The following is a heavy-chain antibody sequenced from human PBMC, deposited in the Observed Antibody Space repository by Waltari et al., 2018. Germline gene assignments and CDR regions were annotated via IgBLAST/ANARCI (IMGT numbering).Heavy chain of an antibody. Sequence: QVQLQESGPGLVKPSETLSLTCTVSGGSISSYYWSWIRQPPGKGLEWIGYIYYSGSTNPNPSLKSRVTISVYTSKTQFALKLSSVTAADTAVYYCARDQIAVAGSFAFDIWGHGTMVTVSS. CDR2: IYYSGST. CDR1: GGSISSYY. J-gene: IGHJ3*02. D-gene: IGHD6-19*01. V-gene: IGHV4-59*01. CDR3: ARDQIAVAGSFAFDI.